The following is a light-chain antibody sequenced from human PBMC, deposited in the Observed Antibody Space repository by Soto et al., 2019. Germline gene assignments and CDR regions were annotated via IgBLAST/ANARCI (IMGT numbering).Light chain of an antibody. CDR2: EFS. Sequence: QPVLTQPPSASGSPGQSVTISCTGTSSDVGGYNYVSWYQQHPGKAPKLMIYEFSKRPSGVPDRFSGSKSGNTASLTVSGLLAEDEADYYCISYAGSNILLFGGGTQLTVL. CDR3: ISYAGSNILL. CDR1: SSDVGGYNY. V-gene: IGLV2-8*01. J-gene: IGLJ2*01.